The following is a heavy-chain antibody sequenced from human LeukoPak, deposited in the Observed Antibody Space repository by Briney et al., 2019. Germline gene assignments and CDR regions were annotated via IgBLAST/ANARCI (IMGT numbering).Heavy chain of an antibody. D-gene: IGHD3-9*01. CDR3: ARDGHYDILTGYFQD. J-gene: IGHJ1*01. Sequence: GGSLRLSCAASGFTFSNYAMNWVRQAPGKGLEWVSSISGSASSTYYADSVKGRFTVSRDNSKNTLYVQMNSLRAEDTAVYYCARDGHYDILTGYFQDWGQGTLVTVSS. V-gene: IGHV3-23*01. CDR1: GFTFSNYA. CDR2: ISGSASST.